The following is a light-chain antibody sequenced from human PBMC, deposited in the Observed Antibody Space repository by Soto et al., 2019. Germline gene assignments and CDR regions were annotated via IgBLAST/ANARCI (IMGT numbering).Light chain of an antibody. CDR3: QQINSYLYT. J-gene: IGKJ2*01. Sequence: DIQLTQSPSFLSASVGDRVTITCRASQGISSYLAWYQQKPGKAPKLLIYAASTLQSGVPSRFSGSGSGTEFTLTISSLQHEDFATYYCQQINSYLYTFGQGTKVDIK. CDR2: AAS. CDR1: QGISSY. V-gene: IGKV1-9*01.